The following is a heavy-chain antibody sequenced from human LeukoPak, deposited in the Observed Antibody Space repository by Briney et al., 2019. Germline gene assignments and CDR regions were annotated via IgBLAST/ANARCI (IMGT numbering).Heavy chain of an antibody. V-gene: IGHV3-23*01. CDR1: RITFRHHA. CDR2: IFDSGAPS. J-gene: IGHJ4*02. Sequence: PGGSLRLSCVASRITFRHHAMNWVRQSPGKGLEWVSSIFDSGAPSYYADSVKGRFTISRDNSKNTLYLQMNSLRAEDTAVYYCAKEEYSYGTRSPDYWGQGTLVTVSS. CDR3: AKEEYSYGTRSPDY. D-gene: IGHD5-18*01.